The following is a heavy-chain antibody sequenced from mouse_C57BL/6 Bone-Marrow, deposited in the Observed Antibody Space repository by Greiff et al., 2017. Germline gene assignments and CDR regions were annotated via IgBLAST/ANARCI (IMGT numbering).Heavy chain of an antibody. D-gene: IGHD1-1*01. J-gene: IGHJ4*01. Sequence: QQSCKASGYTFTSYWMHWVKQRPGRGLEWIGRFDPNSGGTKYNEKFKSKATLTVDKPSSTAYMQLSSLTSEDSAVYYCARLYYYGSSYHAMDYWGQGTSVTVSA. CDR1: GYTFTSYW. CDR2: FDPNSGGT. V-gene: IGHV1-72*01. CDR3: ARLYYYGSSYHAMDY.